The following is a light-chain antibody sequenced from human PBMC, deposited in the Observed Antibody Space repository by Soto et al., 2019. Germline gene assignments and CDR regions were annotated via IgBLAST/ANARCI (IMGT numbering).Light chain of an antibody. J-gene: IGLJ1*01. V-gene: IGLV2-14*01. CDR3: NSYTNTAARV. CDR2: EVS. CDR1: SSDVGAHNF. Sequence: LTQPASVSGSPGQSITISCTGTSSDVGAHNFVSWYQQHPGKAPKLMIYEVSNQPSGVSDRFSGSKSGNTASLTISGLQAEDEADYYCNSYTNTAARVFGTGTKVTVL.